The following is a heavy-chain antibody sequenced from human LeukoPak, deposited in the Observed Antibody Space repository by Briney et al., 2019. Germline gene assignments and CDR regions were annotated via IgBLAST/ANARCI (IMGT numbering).Heavy chain of an antibody. CDR2: ISRNGGTT. Sequence: GGSLRLSCAASGFTLSSYAMHWVRQAPGKGLEYVSAISRNGGTTYYANSVKGRFTISRDNSKNTLYLQMGSLRDEDMAVYYWARGEGGYFDYWGQGTLVTVSS. J-gene: IGHJ4*02. V-gene: IGHV3-64*01. CDR1: GFTLSSYA. CDR3: ARGEGGYFDY. D-gene: IGHD1-26*01.